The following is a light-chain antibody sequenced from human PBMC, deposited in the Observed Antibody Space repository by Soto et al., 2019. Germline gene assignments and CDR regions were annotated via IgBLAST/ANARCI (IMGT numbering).Light chain of an antibody. Sequence: DIQRTQTPSSLSSSVGDRVTITCRASQSISSYLNWYQQKPGRAPKLLIFGASTLQSGVPSRFSGSGSGTDFTLTISSLQPEDFATYFCQKLNAYPPWTFGQGTKVDIK. CDR3: QKLNAYPPWT. CDR1: QSISSY. J-gene: IGKJ1*01. CDR2: GAS. V-gene: IGKV1-39*01.